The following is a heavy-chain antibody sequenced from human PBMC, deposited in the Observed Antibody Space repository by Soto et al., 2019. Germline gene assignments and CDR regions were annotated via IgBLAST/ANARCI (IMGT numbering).Heavy chain of an antibody. V-gene: IGHV4-31*03. CDR3: ARGEVATTPFDY. CDR1: GGSISSGGYY. Sequence: QVQLQESGPGLVKPSQTLSLTCTVSGGSISSGGYYWSWIRQHPGKGLEWIGYIYYSGSTYYNPSLKSRVTISVDTSKNQFSLKLSSATAADTAVYYCARGEVATTPFDYWGQGTLVTVSS. J-gene: IGHJ4*02. CDR2: IYYSGST. D-gene: IGHD5-12*01.